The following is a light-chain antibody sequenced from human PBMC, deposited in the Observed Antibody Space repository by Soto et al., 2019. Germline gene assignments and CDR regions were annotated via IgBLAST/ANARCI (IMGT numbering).Light chain of an antibody. CDR2: DAS. Sequence: EIVLTQSPATLSLSPGERATLSCRASQSVSSYLAWYQQTPGQAPRLLIYDASNSATGIPARFSGSGSGTDFTLTISSLEPEDFAVYYGQQRSNWLTFGGGTKVEIK. J-gene: IGKJ4*01. V-gene: IGKV3-11*01. CDR3: QQRSNWLT. CDR1: QSVSSY.